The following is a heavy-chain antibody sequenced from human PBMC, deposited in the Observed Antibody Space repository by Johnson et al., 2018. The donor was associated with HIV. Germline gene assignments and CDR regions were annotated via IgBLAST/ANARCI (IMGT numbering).Heavy chain of an antibody. Sequence: VQLVESGGGLVQPGWSLRLSCAASGFTFSSNYMSWVRQAPGKGLEWVSVIYSGGSTFYADFVKGRFTISRDNSKNTLYLQMNSLRAEDTAVYYCAREGKDAFDIWGQGTMVTVSS. V-gene: IGHV3-66*02. J-gene: IGHJ3*02. D-gene: IGHD3-10*01. CDR3: AREGKDAFDI. CDR1: GFTFSSNY. CDR2: IYSGGST.